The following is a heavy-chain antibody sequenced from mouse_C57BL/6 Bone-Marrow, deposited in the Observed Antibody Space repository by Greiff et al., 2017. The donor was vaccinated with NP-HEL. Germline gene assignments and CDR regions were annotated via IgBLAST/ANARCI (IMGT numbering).Heavy chain of an antibody. CDR1: GYSITSGYD. CDR2: ISYSGST. V-gene: IGHV3-1*01. J-gene: IGHJ3*01. Sequence: EVQLQESGPGMVKPSQSLSLTCTVTGYSITSGYDWHWIRHFPGNKLEWMGYISYSGSTNYNPSLKSRISITHDTSKNHFFLKLNSVTTEDTATYYCAREDSYLFAYWGQGTLVTVSA. CDR3: AREDSYLFAY. D-gene: IGHD2-12*01.